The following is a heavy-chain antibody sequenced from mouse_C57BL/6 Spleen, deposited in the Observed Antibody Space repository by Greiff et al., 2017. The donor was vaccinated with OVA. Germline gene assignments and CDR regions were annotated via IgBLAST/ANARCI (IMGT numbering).Heavy chain of an antibody. D-gene: IGHD1-1*01. V-gene: IGHV1-80*01. J-gene: IGHJ2*01. CDR3: ARGDYGSSDDY. CDR2: IYPGDGDT. Sequence: LQQSGAELVKPGASVKISCKASGYAFSSYWMNWVKQRPGKGLEWIGQIYPGDGDTNYNGKFKGKATLTADKSSSTAYMQLSSLTSEDSAVYFCARGDYGSSDDYWGQGTTLTVSS. CDR1: GYAFSSYW.